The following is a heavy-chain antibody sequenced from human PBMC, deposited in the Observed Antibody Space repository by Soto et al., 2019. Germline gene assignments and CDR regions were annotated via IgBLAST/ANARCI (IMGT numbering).Heavy chain of an antibody. CDR3: ARTYSSSWYGRLDY. Sequence: ASETLSLTCTVSGCSVSSGSYYWSWVPQPPGKGLEWIGYIYYSGSTNYNPSLKSRVTISVDTSKNQFSLKLSSVTAADTAVYYCARTYSSSWYGRLDYWGQGTXVTVSS. D-gene: IGHD6-13*01. CDR1: GCSVSSGSYY. J-gene: IGHJ4*02. V-gene: IGHV4-61*01. CDR2: IYYSGST.